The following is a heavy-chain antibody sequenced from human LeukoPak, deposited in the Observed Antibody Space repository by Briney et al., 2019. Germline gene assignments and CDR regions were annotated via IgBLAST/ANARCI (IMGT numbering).Heavy chain of an antibody. CDR3: ASGDTAMAFDY. J-gene: IGHJ4*02. CDR1: GFTFSSYS. V-gene: IGHV3-21*01. D-gene: IGHD5-18*01. CDR2: ISSRSSYI. Sequence: KPGGSLRLSCAASGFTFSSYSMNWVRQAPGKRLEWVSSISSRSSYIYQADSVKGRFTISRDNAKNSLYLQMNSLRAEDTAVYYCASGDTAMAFDYWGQGTLVTVSS.